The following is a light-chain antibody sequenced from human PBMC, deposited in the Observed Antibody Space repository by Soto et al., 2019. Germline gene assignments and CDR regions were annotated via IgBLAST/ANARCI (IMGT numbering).Light chain of an antibody. CDR3: SSYTSSNTLYV. V-gene: IGLV2-14*01. CDR2: EVS. Sequence: QSVLTQPASVSGSPGQSITISCTGTSSDVGGYNYVSWYQQHPGKPPKLMIYEVSNRPSGVSNRFSGSKSGNTASLTISGLQAEDEADYYCSSYTSSNTLYVFATGTQLTVL. J-gene: IGLJ1*01. CDR1: SSDVGGYNY.